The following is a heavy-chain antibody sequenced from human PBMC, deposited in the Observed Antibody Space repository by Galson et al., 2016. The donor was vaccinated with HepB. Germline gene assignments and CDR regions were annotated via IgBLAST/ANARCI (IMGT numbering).Heavy chain of an antibody. CDR3: AKERGWYGGPNYGS. Sequence: SLRLSCASSGFTFRYYAMTWVRRAPGKGLEWVSDISGAGGTTHYADSVTGRFTISRDNSRDTLYLQMDRLRAADTAVYYCAKERGWYGGPNYGSWGQGTLVTVSS. D-gene: IGHD2-15*01. CDR1: GFTFRYYA. V-gene: IGHV3-23*01. CDR2: ISGAGGTT. J-gene: IGHJ5*02.